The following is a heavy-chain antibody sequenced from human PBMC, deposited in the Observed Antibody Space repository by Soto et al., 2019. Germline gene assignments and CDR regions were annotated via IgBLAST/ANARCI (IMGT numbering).Heavy chain of an antibody. Sequence: QVQLVQSGAEVKKPGASVKVSCKASGYTFTSYDINWVRQATGQGHEWMGWMNPNSGNTGYAQKFQGRVTMTRSTSICTVYMGLSGLRSENTAVYYCACQGGADYSYYYSDFWGNGTTVTVSS. CDR2: MNPNSGNT. CDR1: GYTFTSYD. D-gene: IGHD3-16*01. CDR3: ACQGGADYSYYYSDF. V-gene: IGHV1-8*01. J-gene: IGHJ6*03.